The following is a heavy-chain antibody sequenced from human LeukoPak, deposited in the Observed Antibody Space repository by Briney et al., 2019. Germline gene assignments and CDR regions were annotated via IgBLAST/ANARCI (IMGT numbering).Heavy chain of an antibody. CDR2: IRKDDGSAK. CDR1: GLTLTGYW. Sequence: GGSLTLLCAPSGLTLTGYWPGWLRPAPGEGAEWVAIIRKDDGSAKYYADSVKGLFTISRDNAKTLLYLQMDSLRVEDTAVYYCVRDFVYTAAWGQGTQVTVSS. D-gene: IGHD2-15*01. J-gene: IGHJ4*02. V-gene: IGHV3-7*03. CDR3: VRDFVYTAA.